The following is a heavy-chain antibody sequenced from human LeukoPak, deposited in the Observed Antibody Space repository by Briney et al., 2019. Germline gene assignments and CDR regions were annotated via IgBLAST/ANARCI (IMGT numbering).Heavy chain of an antibody. V-gene: IGHV1-69*05. CDR2: IIPIFGTA. J-gene: IGHJ4*02. CDR1: GYTFTGYY. CDR3: AARDGYNDRADY. Sequence: PGASVKVSCKASGYTFTGYYMHWVRQAPGQGLEWMGRIIPIFGTANYAQKFQGRVTITTDESTSTAYMELSSLRSEDTAVYYCAARDGYNDRADYWGQGTLVTVSS. D-gene: IGHD5-24*01.